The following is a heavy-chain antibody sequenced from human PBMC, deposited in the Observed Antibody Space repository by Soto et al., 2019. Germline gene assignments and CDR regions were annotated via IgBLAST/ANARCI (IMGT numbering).Heavy chain of an antibody. CDR3: AKSLGYYGSGSSG. Sequence: EVQLLESGGGLVQPGGSLRLSCAASGFTFSSYAMSWVRQAPGKGLEWVSAISGSGGSTYYADSVKGRFTISRDNSKNALYLQMNSLRAEDTAVYYCAKSLGYYGSGSSGWGQGTLVTVSS. CDR2: ISGSGGST. J-gene: IGHJ4*02. CDR1: GFTFSSYA. D-gene: IGHD3-10*01. V-gene: IGHV3-23*01.